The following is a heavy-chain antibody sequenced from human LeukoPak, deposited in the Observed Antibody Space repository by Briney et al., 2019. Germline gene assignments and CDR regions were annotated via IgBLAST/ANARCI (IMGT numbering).Heavy chain of an antibody. CDR1: GYTFTSYG. V-gene: IGHV1-18*01. CDR2: ISAYNGNT. Sequence: ASVKVSCKASGYTFTSYGISWVRQAPGQGLEWMGWISAYNGNTNYAQKLQGRVTMTTDTSTSTAYMELRSLGSDDTAVYYCARDDYYDSSGYLNPWGQGTLVTVSS. D-gene: IGHD3-22*01. J-gene: IGHJ5*02. CDR3: ARDDYYDSSGYLNP.